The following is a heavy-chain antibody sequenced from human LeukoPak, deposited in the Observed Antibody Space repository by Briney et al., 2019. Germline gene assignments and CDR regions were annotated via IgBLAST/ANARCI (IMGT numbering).Heavy chain of an antibody. Sequence: GGSLRLSCVASGFTLSSHWMGWVRQAPGKGLEWVANINQDGSAKYFVDSVKGRFTISRDNAKNSLYLQMNSLRAEDTAVYYWARWERRGTAHKLDYWGQGTLVTVSS. V-gene: IGHV3-7*01. D-gene: IGHD1-7*01. CDR1: GFTLSSHW. J-gene: IGHJ4*02. CDR2: INQDGSAK. CDR3: ARWERRGTAHKLDY.